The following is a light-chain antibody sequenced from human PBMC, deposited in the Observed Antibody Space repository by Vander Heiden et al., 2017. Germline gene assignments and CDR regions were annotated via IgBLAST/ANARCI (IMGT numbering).Light chain of an antibody. J-gene: IGLJ3*02. CDR3: CSYAGSDTVDWV. CDR1: SSGVGGEND. Sequence: QSALTQPRSVSGSPGQSVTSTCTVTSSGVGGENDVSWYHQHPAKAPHLIIYYVSKRRSGGPDRFSGSTSCDTASTTISTLQSEDEADDYCCSYAGSDTVDWVFGGGTKLTVL. V-gene: IGLV2-11*01. CDR2: YVS.